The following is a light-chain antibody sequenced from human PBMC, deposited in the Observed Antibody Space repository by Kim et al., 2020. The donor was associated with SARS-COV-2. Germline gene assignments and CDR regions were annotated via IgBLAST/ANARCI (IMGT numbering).Light chain of an antibody. CDR3: QSYDSSLSGSV. V-gene: IGLV1-40*01. CDR1: SSNIGAGYD. Sequence: QSVLTQPPSVSGAPGQRVTISCTGSSSNIGAGYDVHWYQQPPGTAPKLLIYGNSKRPSGVPDRFSGSKSGTSASLAITGLQAEDEADYYCQSYDSSLSGSVFGGGTQLTVL. J-gene: IGLJ3*02. CDR2: GNS.